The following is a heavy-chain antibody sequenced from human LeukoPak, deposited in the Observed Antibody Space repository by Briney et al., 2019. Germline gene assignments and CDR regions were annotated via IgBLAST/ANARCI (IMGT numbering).Heavy chain of an antibody. CDR1: GLTFNYSW. V-gene: IGHV3-7*01. D-gene: IGHD2/OR15-2a*01. CDR2: IKQRGREK. J-gene: IGHJ4*02. Sequence: GGSLSLSCAASGLTFNYSWMRWVRQAPGGGREWVAYIKQRGREKSYVDCVEGRFSISKDNTKNSVFMQMNSLRAEDTAVYSCERVGIDYLASYHFDHWGRGTLVTVSS. CDR3: ERVGIDYLASYHFDH.